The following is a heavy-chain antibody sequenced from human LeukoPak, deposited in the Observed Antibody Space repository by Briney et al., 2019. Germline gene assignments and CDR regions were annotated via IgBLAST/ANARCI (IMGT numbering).Heavy chain of an antibody. Sequence: GGSLRLSCAASGFTFDDYTMHWVRQAPGKSLEWVTLISWDGGSTFYADSVKGRFTISRDNAKNSLYLQMNSLRAEDMALYYCAKSNYYGSGSYFDYWGQGTLVTVSS. CDR1: GFTFDDYT. V-gene: IGHV3-43*01. J-gene: IGHJ4*02. CDR2: ISWDGGST. D-gene: IGHD3-10*01. CDR3: AKSNYYGSGSYFDY.